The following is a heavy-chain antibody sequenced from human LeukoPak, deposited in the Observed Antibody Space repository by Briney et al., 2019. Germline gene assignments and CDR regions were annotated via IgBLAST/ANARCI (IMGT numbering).Heavy chain of an antibody. D-gene: IGHD3-10*01. CDR2: IYSGGST. CDR3: ARDTEYGSGSYYRDY. CDR1: GFTFSSYS. J-gene: IGHJ4*02. V-gene: IGHV3-53*05. Sequence: RGSLRLSCAASGFTFSSYSMNWVRQAPGKGLEWVSVIYSGGSTYYADSVKGRFTISRDNSKNTLYLQMNSLRAEDTAVYYCARDTEYGSGSYYRDYWGQGTLVTVSS.